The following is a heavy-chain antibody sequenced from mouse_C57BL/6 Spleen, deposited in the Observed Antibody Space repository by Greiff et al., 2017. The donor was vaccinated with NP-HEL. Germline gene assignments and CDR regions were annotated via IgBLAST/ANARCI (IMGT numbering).Heavy chain of an antibody. CDR1: GFTFSSYA. CDR3: ARVRDYGSRGYWYFDV. J-gene: IGHJ1*03. D-gene: IGHD1-1*01. CDR2: ISDGGSYT. V-gene: IGHV5-4*03. Sequence: EVMLVESGGGLVKPGGSLKLSCAASGFTFSSYAMSWVRQTPEKRLEWVATISDGGSYTYYPDNVKGRFTISRDNAKNNLYLQMSHLKSEDTAMYYCARVRDYGSRGYWYFDVWGTGTTVTVSS.